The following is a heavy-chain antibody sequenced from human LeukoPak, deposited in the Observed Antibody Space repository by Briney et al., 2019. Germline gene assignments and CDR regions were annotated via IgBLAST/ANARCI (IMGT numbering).Heavy chain of an antibody. CDR3: AGLQLALGAFDI. CDR2: IKQDGSEK. Sequence: PGGSLRLSCAASGFIFSSYWMSWVRQAPGKGLEWVANIKQDGSEKYYVDSVKGRFTISRDNAKNSLYLQMNSLRAEDTAVYYCAGLQLALGAFDIWGQGTMVTVSS. CDR1: GFIFSSYW. J-gene: IGHJ3*02. V-gene: IGHV3-7*01. D-gene: IGHD2-2*01.